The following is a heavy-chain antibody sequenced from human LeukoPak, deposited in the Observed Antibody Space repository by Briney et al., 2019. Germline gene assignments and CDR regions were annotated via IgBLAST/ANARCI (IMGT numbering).Heavy chain of an antibody. V-gene: IGHV4-59*02. D-gene: IGHD4-11*01. Sequence: PSETLSLTSTVSGGVGGGFFWTWIRQSPGKGLEWVGYIYFSGSTNYNPSLKSRVTISLDTSKRHFSLKLRSVTAADTALYYCARMETTDGSCDLWGQGTLVTVSS. CDR1: GGVGGGFF. J-gene: IGHJ4*02. CDR2: IYFSGST. CDR3: ARMETTDGSCDL.